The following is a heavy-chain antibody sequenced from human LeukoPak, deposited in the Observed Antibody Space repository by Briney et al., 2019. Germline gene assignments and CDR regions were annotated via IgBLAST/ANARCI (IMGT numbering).Heavy chain of an antibody. Sequence: ASVKVSCTVSGYTLTELSMHWVRQAPGQGLEWMGWISAYNGNTNYAQKLQGRVTMTTDTSTSTAYMELRSLRSDDTAVYYCARDPALGYTSGWYNWFDPWGQGTLVTVSS. CDR1: GYTLTELS. D-gene: IGHD6-19*01. CDR3: ARDPALGYTSGWYNWFDP. J-gene: IGHJ5*02. CDR2: ISAYNGNT. V-gene: IGHV1-18*01.